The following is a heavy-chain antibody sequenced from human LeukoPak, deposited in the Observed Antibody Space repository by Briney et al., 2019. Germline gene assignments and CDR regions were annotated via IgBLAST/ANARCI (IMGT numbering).Heavy chain of an antibody. Sequence: GASVNVSCKASGYTFTSYAMHWVRQAPGQRLEWMGWINAGNGNTKYSQKFQGRVTITRDTSASTAYMELSSLRSEDTAVYYCARSWTGYSSGWYSFGYWGQGTLVTVSS. CDR3: ARSWTGYSSGWYSFGY. CDR1: GYTFTSYA. CDR2: INAGNGNT. J-gene: IGHJ4*02. V-gene: IGHV1-3*01. D-gene: IGHD6-19*01.